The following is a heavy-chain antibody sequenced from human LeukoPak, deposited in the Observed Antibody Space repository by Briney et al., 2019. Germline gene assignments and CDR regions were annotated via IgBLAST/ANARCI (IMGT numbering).Heavy chain of an antibody. CDR2: INNDGSVT. CDR3: ARDYDSSGYYEADAFDI. CDR1: GFTFSRYW. V-gene: IGHV3-74*01. Sequence: PGGSLRLSCAASGFTFSRYWRHWVRQAPGKGLVWVSRINNDGSVTTYADSVKGRFTISRGNAKNTLYLQMNSLRAEDTAIYYCARDYDSSGYYEADAFDIWGQGTMVTVSS. D-gene: IGHD3-22*01. J-gene: IGHJ3*02.